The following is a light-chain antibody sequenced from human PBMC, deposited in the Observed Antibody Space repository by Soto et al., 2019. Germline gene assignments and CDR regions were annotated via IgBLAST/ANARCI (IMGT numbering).Light chain of an antibody. V-gene: IGKV1-9*01. CDR3: QQLYTYPLT. CDR2: TAS. J-gene: IGKJ4*01. CDR1: ISSF. Sequence: IQLTQSPSSLSASVGDRITITCRGISSFLAWYQLKPGKAPKLLIYTASTLQTGVPSRFSGSGSGTDFTLTISSLQPEDVATYYCQQLYTYPLTFGGGTKVDIK.